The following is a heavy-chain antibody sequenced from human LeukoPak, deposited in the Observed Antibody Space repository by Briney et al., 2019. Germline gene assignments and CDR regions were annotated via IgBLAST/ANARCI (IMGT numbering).Heavy chain of an antibody. V-gene: IGHV3-7*03. J-gene: IGHJ4*02. CDR3: ATTYYDAYFDY. Sequence: GGSLRLSGAASGFTFSSYWMSWVRQAPGKGLEWVANIKQDGSEKYYVDSVKGRFTISRDNAKNSLYLQMNSLRAEDTAVYYCATTYYDAYFDYWGQGTLVTVSS. D-gene: IGHD3-3*01. CDR2: IKQDGSEK. CDR1: GFTFSSYW.